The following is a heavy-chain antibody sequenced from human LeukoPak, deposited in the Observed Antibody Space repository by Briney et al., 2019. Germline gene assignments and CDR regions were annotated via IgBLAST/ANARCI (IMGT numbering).Heavy chain of an antibody. J-gene: IGHJ4*02. V-gene: IGHV1-2*02. CDR3: ARASVLRYFDWLFLDY. CDR2: INPNSGGT. Sequence: ASVKVSCKAPGYTFTGYYMHWVRQAPGQGLEWMGWINPNSGGTNYAQKFQGRVTITADESTSTAYMELSSLRSEDTAVYYCARASVLRYFDWLFLDYWGQGTLVTVSS. CDR1: GYTFTGYY. D-gene: IGHD3-9*01.